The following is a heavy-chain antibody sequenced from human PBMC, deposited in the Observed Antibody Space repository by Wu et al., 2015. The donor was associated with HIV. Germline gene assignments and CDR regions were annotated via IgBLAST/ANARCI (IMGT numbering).Heavy chain of an antibody. V-gene: IGHV4-34*01. J-gene: IGHJ3*02. CDR3: ARAERYFYDSSNLSLSGLMKFAFDI. Sequence: QVQLQQWGAGLLKPSETLSLTCAVYGSSFSGYYWSWIRQPPGKGLEWIGEINHSGSTNYNPSLKSRVTISVDTSKNQFSLKLSSVTAADTAVYYCARAERYFYDSSNLSLSGLMKFAFDIWGQGTMVTVSS. CDR1: GSSFSGYY. D-gene: IGHD3-22*01. CDR2: INHSGST.